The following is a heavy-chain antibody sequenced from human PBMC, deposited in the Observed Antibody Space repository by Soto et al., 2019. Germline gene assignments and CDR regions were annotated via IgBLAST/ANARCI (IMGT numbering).Heavy chain of an antibody. CDR2: ISSGSTI. Sequence: QVQLVESGGGLVKPGGSLRLSCAASGFTFNDYYMSWIRQAPGKGLEWVSYISSGSTIYYAESVKGRFTISRDNAKSSLYLQMNSLRAEDTAVYYCARGYSNYVLYWGQGTLVTVSS. CDR1: GFTFNDYY. J-gene: IGHJ4*02. CDR3: ARGYSNYVLY. V-gene: IGHV3-11*01. D-gene: IGHD4-4*01.